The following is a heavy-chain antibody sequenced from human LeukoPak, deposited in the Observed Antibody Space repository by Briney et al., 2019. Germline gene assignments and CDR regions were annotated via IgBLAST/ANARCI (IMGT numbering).Heavy chain of an antibody. J-gene: IGHJ6*03. CDR3: ARSENPPYYYYYYYMDV. D-gene: IGHD1-14*01. CDR2: INPNSGGT. V-gene: IGHV1-2*02. Sequence: ASVKVSCKATGYTFTGYYMHWVRQVPGQGLEWMGWINPNSGGTNYAQKFQGRVTMTRDTSISTAYMELSRLRSDDTAVYYCARSENPPYYYYYYYMDVWGKGTTVTVSS. CDR1: GYTFTGYY.